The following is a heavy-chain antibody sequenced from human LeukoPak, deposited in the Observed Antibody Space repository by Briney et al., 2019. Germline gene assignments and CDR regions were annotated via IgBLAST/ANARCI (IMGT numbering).Heavy chain of an antibody. CDR2: IYHSGST. J-gene: IGHJ4*02. Sequence: SETLSLTCAVSGGSISSGGYSWSWIRQPPGKGLEWIGYIYHSGSTYYNPSLKSRVTISVDRSKNQFSLKLSSVTAADTAVYYCARDRQWLHWGQGTLVTVSS. D-gene: IGHD3-22*01. CDR1: GGSISSGGYS. V-gene: IGHV4-30-2*01. CDR3: ARDRQWLH.